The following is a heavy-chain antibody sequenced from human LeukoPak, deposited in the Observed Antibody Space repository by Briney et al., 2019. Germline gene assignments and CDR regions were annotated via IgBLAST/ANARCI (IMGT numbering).Heavy chain of an antibody. J-gene: IGHJ6*02. CDR1: GGSMSPYH. CDR2: IYYSGST. V-gene: IGHV4-59*08. D-gene: IGHD3-3*01. Sequence: SETLSLTCTVSGGSMSPYHWGWIRQPPGKGLEWTGYIYYSGSTNYNPSLKSRVTISVDTSKNQFSLKLSSVTAADTAVYYCARRRVFRDYYGMDVWGQGTTVTVSS. CDR3: ARRRVFRDYYGMDV.